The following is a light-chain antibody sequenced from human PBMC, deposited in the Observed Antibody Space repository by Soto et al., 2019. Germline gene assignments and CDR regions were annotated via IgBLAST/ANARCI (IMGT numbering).Light chain of an antibody. CDR1: QSVSSNY. CDR2: NAS. Sequence: EIVLTQSPGTLSLSPGERATLPCRASQSVSSNYLAWHQQKPGQAPRLLIYNASSRATGIPDRFSGSGSGTDFTLTISRLEPEDFAVYYCQQYGRSPFTFGPGTKVDIK. V-gene: IGKV3-20*01. CDR3: QQYGRSPFT. J-gene: IGKJ3*01.